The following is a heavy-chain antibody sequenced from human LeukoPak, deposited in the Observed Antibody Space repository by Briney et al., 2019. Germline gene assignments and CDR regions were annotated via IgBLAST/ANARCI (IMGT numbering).Heavy chain of an antibody. J-gene: IGHJ5*02. CDR1: GYTFTGYY. D-gene: IGHD3-10*01. Sequence: ASVKVSCKASGYTFTGYYMHWVRQAPGQGLEWMGRINPNSGGTNYAQKFQGRVTITADESTSTAYMELSSLRSEDTAVYYCARELVRGLDWFDPWGQGTLVTVSS. V-gene: IGHV1-2*06. CDR3: ARELVRGLDWFDP. CDR2: INPNSGGT.